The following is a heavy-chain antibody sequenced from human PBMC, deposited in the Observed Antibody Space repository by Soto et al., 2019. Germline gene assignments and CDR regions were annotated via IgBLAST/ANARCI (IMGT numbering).Heavy chain of an antibody. CDR1: GGTFSTYT. V-gene: IGHV1-69*04. D-gene: IGHD3-22*01. CDR2: IIPIIGII. Sequence: SVKVSCKASGGTFSTYTITWVRQAPGQGLEWMGRIIPIIGIINYAQKFQGRVTITADKFTGTAYMELTRLRSDDTAVYYCGGDPDSHYNASHAYSSPWGKGTLVTVSS. J-gene: IGHJ5*02. CDR3: GGDPDSHYNASHAYSSP.